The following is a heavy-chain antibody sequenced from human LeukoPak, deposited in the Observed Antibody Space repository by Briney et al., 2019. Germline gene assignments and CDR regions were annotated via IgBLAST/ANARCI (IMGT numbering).Heavy chain of an antibody. J-gene: IGHJ6*02. CDR3: ARDFVAAAGPYYYYGMDV. Sequence: PGGSLRLSCAASGFTFSSYAMSWVRQAPGKGLEWVSAISGSGGSTYYADSVKGRFTISRDNSKNTLYLQMNSLRAEDTAVYYCARDFVAAAGPYYYYGMDVWGQGTTVTVSS. D-gene: IGHD6-13*01. V-gene: IGHV3-23*01. CDR1: GFTFSSYA. CDR2: ISGSGGST.